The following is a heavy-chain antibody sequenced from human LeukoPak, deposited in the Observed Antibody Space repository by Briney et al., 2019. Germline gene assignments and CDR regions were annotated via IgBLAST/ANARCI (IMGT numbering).Heavy chain of an antibody. CDR2: IKSKGDGETI. V-gene: IGHV3-15*05. Sequence: GGPVRLPGRVSGLPFPNAWMTWVGQAPGEGREGVGFIKSKGDGETIDYAAPVKSRFTISRDDSQNTVYLQMNSLKAEDTAMYYCSGSGVYCFGRGFRGQGTLVTVSA. CDR1: GLPFPNAW. J-gene: IGHJ4*02. D-gene: IGHD3-16*01. CDR3: SGSGVYCFGRGF.